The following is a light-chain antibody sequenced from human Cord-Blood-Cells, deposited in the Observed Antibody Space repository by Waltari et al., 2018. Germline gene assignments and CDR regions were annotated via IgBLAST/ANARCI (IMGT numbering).Light chain of an antibody. V-gene: IGKV1-33*01. CDR2: DAS. Sequence: DIQMTQSPSSLSASVGDRVTITCQASQDISNYLNWEQQKPGKAPKLLIYDASNLETGVPARFSGSGSGTDFTFTISSLQPEDIATYYCQQYDKLPMYTFGQGTKLEIK. J-gene: IGKJ2*01. CDR1: QDISNY. CDR3: QQYDKLPMYT.